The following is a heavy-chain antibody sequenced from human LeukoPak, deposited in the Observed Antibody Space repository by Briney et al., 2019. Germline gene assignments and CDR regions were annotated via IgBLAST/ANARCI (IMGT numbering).Heavy chain of an antibody. CDR2: IYYSGNT. CDR3: ARDVGATPGYFDY. V-gene: IGHV4-59*01. J-gene: IGHJ4*02. Sequence: SETLSLTCTVSGGSISSYYWNWIRQPPGKGLEWIAYIYYSGNTNYNLSLKSRVTISVDTSKNQFSLKLSSVTAADTAVYYCARDVGATPGYFDYWGQGTLVTVSS. D-gene: IGHD1-26*01. CDR1: GGSISSYY.